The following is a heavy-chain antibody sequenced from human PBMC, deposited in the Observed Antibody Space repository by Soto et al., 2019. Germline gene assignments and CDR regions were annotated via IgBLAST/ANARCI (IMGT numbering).Heavy chain of an antibody. Sequence: QVQLVQSGAEVKKPGASVKVSCKASGYTFTSYGISWVRQAPGQGLEWMGWISAYNGNTNYAQKLQGRVTMTTDTSTSTAYMELSSLRSDHTAVDYCAIEVYGDCVRDYWCQATLVTVSS. CDR1: GYTFTSYG. CDR2: ISAYNGNT. D-gene: IGHD4-17*01. CDR3: AIEVYGDCVRDY. J-gene: IGHJ4*02. V-gene: IGHV1-18*01.